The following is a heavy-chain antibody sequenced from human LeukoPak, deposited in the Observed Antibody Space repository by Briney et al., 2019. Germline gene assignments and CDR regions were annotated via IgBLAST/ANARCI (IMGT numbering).Heavy chain of an antibody. Sequence: AASVTVSCKASGYTFTSYDINWVRQATGQGLEWMGWMNPNSGNTGYAQKFQGRVTMTRNTSISTAYMELSSLRSEDTAVYYCARGRGYDILTGYYRNWFDPWGQGTLVTVSS. CDR3: ARGRGYDILTGYYRNWFDP. CDR1: GYTFTSYD. J-gene: IGHJ5*02. CDR2: MNPNSGNT. V-gene: IGHV1-8*01. D-gene: IGHD3-9*01.